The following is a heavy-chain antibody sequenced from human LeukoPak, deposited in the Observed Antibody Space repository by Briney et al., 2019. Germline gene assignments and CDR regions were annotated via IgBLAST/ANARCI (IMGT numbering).Heavy chain of an antibody. J-gene: IGHJ4*02. D-gene: IGHD2-2*01. V-gene: IGHV3-11*01. Sequence: GGSLRLSCAASGFTFSDYYMSWIRQAPGKGLEWVSYISSSGSTIYYADSVKGLFTISRDDAKNSLYLQMNSLRAEDTAVYYCARESPYLGYCSSTSCYEGFDYWGQGTLVTVSS. CDR3: ARESPYLGYCSSTSCYEGFDY. CDR1: GFTFSDYY. CDR2: ISSSGSTI.